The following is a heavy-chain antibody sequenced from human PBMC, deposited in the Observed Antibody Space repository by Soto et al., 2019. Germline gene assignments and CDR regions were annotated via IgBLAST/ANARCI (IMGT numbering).Heavy chain of an antibody. CDR1: SGSFSGYY. CDR3: ARVERRSKIDY. J-gene: IGHJ4*02. Sequence: QVQLQQWGAGLLKPSETLSLTCAVYSGSFSGYYWSWIRQPPGKGLEWIGEINHSGSTNYNPSLKSRVTISVDTSKNQFSLKLSSVTAADTAVYYCARVERRSKIDYWGQGTLVTVSS. V-gene: IGHV4-34*01. D-gene: IGHD1-1*01. CDR2: INHSGST.